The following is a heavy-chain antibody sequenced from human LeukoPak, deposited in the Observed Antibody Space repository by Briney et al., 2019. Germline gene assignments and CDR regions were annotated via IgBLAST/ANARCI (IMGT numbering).Heavy chain of an antibody. Sequence: PSETLSLTCTVSGDSISSSDHSWSWIRQPPGKELEWIASISHSGSTYYNPSLKSRVTISVDTSENQISLRLSSVTAADTAVYFCARYVTYGSGKYYFDYWGQGSLVTVSS. CDR3: ARYVTYGSGKYYFDY. V-gene: IGHV4-39*01. J-gene: IGHJ4*02. D-gene: IGHD3-10*01. CDR1: GDSISSSDHS. CDR2: ISHSGST.